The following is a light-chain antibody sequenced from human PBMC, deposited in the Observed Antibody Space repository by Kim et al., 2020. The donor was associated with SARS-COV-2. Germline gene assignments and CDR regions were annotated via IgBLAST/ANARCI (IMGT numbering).Light chain of an antibody. Sequence: VKLTGTLSSGHSSYAIAWHQQQPEKGPRYLMKLNSDGSHSKGDGIPDRFSGSSSGAERYLPISSLQSEDEADYYCQTWGTGIHYVFGTGTKVTVL. V-gene: IGLV4-69*01. CDR1: SGHSSYA. J-gene: IGLJ1*01. CDR2: LNSDGSH. CDR3: QTWGTGIHYV.